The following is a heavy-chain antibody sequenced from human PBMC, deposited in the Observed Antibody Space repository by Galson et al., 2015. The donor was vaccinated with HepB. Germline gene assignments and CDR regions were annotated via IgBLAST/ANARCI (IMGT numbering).Heavy chain of an antibody. V-gene: IGHV1-69*13. D-gene: IGHD2-15*01. CDR1: GGTFSSYA. CDR2: IIPIFGTA. CDR3: AREIGTAATTKDY. J-gene: IGHJ4*02. Sequence: SVKVSCKASGGTFSSYAISWVRQAPGQGLEWMGGIIPIFGTANYAQKFQGRVTITADESTSTAYMELSSLRSEDTAVYYCAREIGTAATTKDYWGQGTLVTVSS.